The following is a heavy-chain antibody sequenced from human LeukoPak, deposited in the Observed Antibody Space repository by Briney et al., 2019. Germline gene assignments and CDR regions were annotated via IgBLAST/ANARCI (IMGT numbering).Heavy chain of an antibody. Sequence: PGGSLRLSCAASGFTFSSFAMSWVRQTPGKGLEWVSTISHDGGSTYFADSVKGWFTISRDNSKSTLYLQMNSLRAEDTALYFCAKDFSSGLFDYWGQGTLVAVSS. CDR3: AKDFSSGLFDY. V-gene: IGHV3-23*01. J-gene: IGHJ4*02. CDR2: ISHDGGST. CDR1: GFTFSSFA. D-gene: IGHD6-19*01.